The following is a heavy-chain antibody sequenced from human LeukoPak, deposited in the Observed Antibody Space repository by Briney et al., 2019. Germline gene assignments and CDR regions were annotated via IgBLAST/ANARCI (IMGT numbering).Heavy chain of an antibody. CDR3: AKSGGPGDYFDY. D-gene: IGHD1-14*01. CDR2: ISWNSGSI. J-gene: IGHJ4*02. V-gene: IGHV3-9*01. CDR1: GFTFDDYA. Sequence: PGGSLRLSCAASGFTFDDYAMHWVRQAPGKGLEWVSGISWNSGSIGYADSVKGRFTISRDNAKNSLYLQMNSLRAEDTALYYCAKSGGPGDYFDYWGQGTLVTVSS.